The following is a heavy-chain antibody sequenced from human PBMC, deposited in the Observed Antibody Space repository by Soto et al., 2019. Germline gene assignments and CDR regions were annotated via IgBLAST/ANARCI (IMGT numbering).Heavy chain of an antibody. CDR3: ARHFSVDYFDY. CDR2: VNHGGTS. J-gene: IGHJ4*02. CDR1: GGSFSGYY. V-gene: IGHV4-34*01. Sequence: PSETLSLTCAVHGGSFSGYYWDWIRQPPGKGLEWIGEVNHGGTSNYNPSLKSRVTISVGRSKNQFSLKLSSVTSADTAVYYCARHFSVDYFDYWGQGALVTVSS.